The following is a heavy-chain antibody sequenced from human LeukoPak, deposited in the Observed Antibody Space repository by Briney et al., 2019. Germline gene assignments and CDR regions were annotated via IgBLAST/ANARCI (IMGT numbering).Heavy chain of an antibody. CDR1: GGSVNSGSYY. D-gene: IGHD3-10*01. Sequence: SETLSLTCTVSGGSVNSGSYYWNWIRQPPGKGLEWIGYIYYSGSTNYNPSLKSRVTISVDTSKNQFSLKLSSVTAADTAAYYCAGGLLSHYYYYGMDVWGQGARSPSP. CDR2: IYYSGST. CDR3: AGGLLSHYYYYGMDV. J-gene: IGHJ6*02. V-gene: IGHV4-61*01.